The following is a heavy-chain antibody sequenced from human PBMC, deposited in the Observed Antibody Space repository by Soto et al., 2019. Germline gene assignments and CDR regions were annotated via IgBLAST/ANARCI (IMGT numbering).Heavy chain of an antibody. CDR3: AKDDGSSWYVDY. J-gene: IGHJ4*02. Sequence: GGSLRLSCTASGFSFSSYAMSWVRQAPGKGLEWVSGISGSGVRTYYADSVKGRFTISRDNSKNTLYLQMNSLRAEDTAVRYCAKDDGSSWYVDYWGLGTLVTVSS. V-gene: IGHV3-23*01. CDR2: ISGSGVRT. D-gene: IGHD6-13*01. CDR1: GFSFSSYA.